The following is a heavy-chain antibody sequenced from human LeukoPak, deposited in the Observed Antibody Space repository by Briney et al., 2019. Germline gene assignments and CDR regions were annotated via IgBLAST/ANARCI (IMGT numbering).Heavy chain of an antibody. Sequence: SETLSLTCAVYGGSFSGYYWSWIRQPPGKGLEWIGEINHSGSTNYNPSLKSRVTISVDTSKNQSSLKLSSVTAADTAVYYCARPRSRRYCSSTSCYAIAAFDIWGQGTMVTVSS. CDR1: GGSFSGYY. D-gene: IGHD2-2*01. CDR3: ARPRSRRYCSSTSCYAIAAFDI. CDR2: INHSGST. V-gene: IGHV4-34*01. J-gene: IGHJ3*02.